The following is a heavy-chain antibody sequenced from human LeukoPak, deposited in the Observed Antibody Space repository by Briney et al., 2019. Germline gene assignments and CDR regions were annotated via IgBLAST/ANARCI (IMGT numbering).Heavy chain of an antibody. D-gene: IGHD5-12*01. CDR1: GGSISSSNW. Sequence: SETLSLTCAVSGGSISSSNWWSWVRQPPGKGLEWRGEIYHSGSTNYNPSLKSRVTISVDKSKNQFSLKLSSVTAADTAVYYCAREYSGYDWYYYYYMDVWGKGTTVTVSS. CDR3: AREYSGYDWYYYYYMDV. CDR2: IYHSGST. V-gene: IGHV4-4*02. J-gene: IGHJ6*03.